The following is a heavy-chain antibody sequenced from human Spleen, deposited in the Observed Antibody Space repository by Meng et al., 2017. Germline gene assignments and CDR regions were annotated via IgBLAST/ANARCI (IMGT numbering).Heavy chain of an antibody. J-gene: IGHJ4*02. V-gene: IGHV4-34*01. CDR2: IKHSWSN. CDR3: ATGHSTMTHDFDN. CDR1: ACSSSDYT. D-gene: IGHD2-21*01. Sequence: HLQQSGAGLVKPSETLSLTCVVSACSSSDYTWSCYLQPPATQALGLREIKHSWSNNYNPSPENRATISVDTSQNNHSPTLSSATAADSAAYYYATGHSTMTHDFDNWGQGTLVTVSS.